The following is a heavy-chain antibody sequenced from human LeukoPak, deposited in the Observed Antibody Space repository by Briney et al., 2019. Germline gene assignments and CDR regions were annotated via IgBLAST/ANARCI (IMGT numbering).Heavy chain of an antibody. CDR2: IYPGDSDT. Sequence: ESLKISCTGSGYSFTTYWIAWVRQMPGKGLEWMGIIYPGDSDTRYSPSFQGQVTISADKSITTAYLQWSSLKASDTAIYYCARTMGTSTSSTLDYWGQGTLVTVSS. CDR1: GYSFTTYW. D-gene: IGHD2-2*01. J-gene: IGHJ4*02. V-gene: IGHV5-51*01. CDR3: ARTMGTSTSSTLDY.